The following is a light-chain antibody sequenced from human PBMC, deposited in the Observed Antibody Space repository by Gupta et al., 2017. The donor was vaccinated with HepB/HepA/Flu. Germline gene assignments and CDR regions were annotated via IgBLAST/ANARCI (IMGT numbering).Light chain of an antibody. Sequence: QSSLTLPASVPGLPGPAFTISCTGTSSDVGGYNYFSWYQQHPGKAPNLMIYDVSNRPSGVSNRFSGSKSGNTAALTISGLQAEDEADYYCSSYTSSSTRKWVFGGGTKLTVL. J-gene: IGLJ3*02. V-gene: IGLV2-14*03. CDR3: SSYTSSSTRKWV. CDR2: DVS. CDR1: SSDVGGYNY.